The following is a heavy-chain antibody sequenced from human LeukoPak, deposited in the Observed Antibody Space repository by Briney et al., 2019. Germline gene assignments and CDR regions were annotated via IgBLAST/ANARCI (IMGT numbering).Heavy chain of an antibody. CDR1: GFTFSSYS. CDR2: ISGSGGST. CDR3: AKGIRFSGRGGDY. D-gene: IGHD3-10*01. V-gene: IGHV3-23*01. Sequence: GGSLRLSCAASGFTFSSYSMNWVRQAPGKGLEWVSAISGSGGSTYYADSVKGRFTISRDNSKNTLYLQMNSLRAEDTAVYYCAKGIRFSGRGGDYWGQGTLVTVSS. J-gene: IGHJ4*02.